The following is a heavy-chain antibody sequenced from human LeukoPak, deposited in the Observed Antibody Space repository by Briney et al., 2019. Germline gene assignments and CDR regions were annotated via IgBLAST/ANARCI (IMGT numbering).Heavy chain of an antibody. J-gene: IGHJ4*02. CDR1: GGSISSGTHY. Sequence: SQTLSLTCTVSGGSISSGTHYWSWIRQPAGKGLEWIGYIYYSGSTNYNPSLKSRVTISVDTSKNQFSLKLSSVTAADTAVYYCAREALAIDYWGQGTLVTVSS. CDR2: IYYSGST. V-gene: IGHV4-61*10. D-gene: IGHD6-13*01. CDR3: AREALAIDY.